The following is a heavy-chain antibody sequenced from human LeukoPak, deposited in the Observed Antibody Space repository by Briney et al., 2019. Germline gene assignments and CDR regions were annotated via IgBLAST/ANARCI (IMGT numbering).Heavy chain of an antibody. CDR1: GYSISSDNY. V-gene: IGHV4-38-2*02. J-gene: IGHJ4*02. CDR3: ARAPRDSSSSNYMRRFDY. CDR2: IYHSGST. D-gene: IGHD3-22*01. Sequence: SETLSLTCTVSGYSISSDNYWVWIRQPPGQGLEWTGGIYHSGSTYYNPSLKSRVTMSVDTSKNQFSLKLSSVTAADTAVYYCARAPRDSSSSNYMRRFDYWGQGTLVTVSS.